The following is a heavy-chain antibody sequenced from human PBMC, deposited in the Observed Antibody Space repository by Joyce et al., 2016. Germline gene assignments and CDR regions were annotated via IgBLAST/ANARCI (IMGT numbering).Heavy chain of an antibody. CDR2: INPTDDTT. V-gene: IGHV3-74*01. Sequence: EVQLVESGGGLVQPGGSLRLSCAASGFSFSDFWMHWVRQAPGKGLVWVSRINPTDDTTNYADSVRGRFTVSRDNAKSTLYLQMDSLTVEDTAVYYCSRGGLEPTDYWGQGTLVTVSS. D-gene: IGHD1-1*01. J-gene: IGHJ4*02. CDR3: SRGGLEPTDY. CDR1: GFSFSDFW.